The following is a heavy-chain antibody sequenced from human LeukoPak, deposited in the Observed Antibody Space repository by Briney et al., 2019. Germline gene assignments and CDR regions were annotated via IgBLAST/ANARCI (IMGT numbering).Heavy chain of an antibody. V-gene: IGHV4-4*02. D-gene: IGHD3-10*01. CDR2: IYHSGST. Sequence: NPSGTLSLTCAVSGSSISSSNWWSWVRQPPGKGLEWIGEIYHSGSTNYNPSLKSRVTISVDKSKNQFSLKLSSVTAADTAVYYCARGKKLVRGVIISYYFDYWGQGTLVTVSS. CDR3: ARGKKLVRGVIISYYFDY. CDR1: GSSISSSNW. J-gene: IGHJ4*02.